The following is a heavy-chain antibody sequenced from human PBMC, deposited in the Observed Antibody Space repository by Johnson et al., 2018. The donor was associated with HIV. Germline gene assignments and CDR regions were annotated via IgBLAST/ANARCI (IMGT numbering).Heavy chain of an antibody. CDR1: GFIFDDYG. Sequence: QVQLLESGGRVVRPGGSLRLSCAASGFIFDDYGMSWVRQAPGKGLEWVAVIWYDGSNKYYADSVKGRFTISRDNSKNTLYLQMNSLRAEDTAVYYCAKDLHSSSWYYGAFDIWGQGTMVTVSS. CDR2: IWYDGSNK. V-gene: IGHV3-33*06. D-gene: IGHD6-13*01. J-gene: IGHJ3*02. CDR3: AKDLHSSSWYYGAFDI.